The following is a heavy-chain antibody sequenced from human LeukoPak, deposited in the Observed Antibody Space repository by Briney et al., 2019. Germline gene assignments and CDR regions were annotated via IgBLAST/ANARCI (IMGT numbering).Heavy chain of an antibody. V-gene: IGHV1-8*02. Sequence: ASVKVSCKASGGTFSSYAISWVRQAPGQGLEWMGWMNPNSGNTGYAQKFQGRVTMTRNTSISTAYMELSSLRSEDTAVYYCARVGDDFWSGNNWFDPWGQGTLVTVSS. J-gene: IGHJ5*02. D-gene: IGHD3-3*01. CDR2: MNPNSGNT. CDR3: ARVGDDFWSGNNWFDP. CDR1: GGTFSSYA.